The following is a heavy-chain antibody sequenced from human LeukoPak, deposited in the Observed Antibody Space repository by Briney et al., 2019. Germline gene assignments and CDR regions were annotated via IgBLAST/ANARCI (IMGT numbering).Heavy chain of an antibody. CDR1: GYSFTSHY. J-gene: IGHJ4*02. Sequence: ASVKVSCKASGYSFTSHYMHWVRQAPGQGLEWMGLINPRGTATRYAESFQGRLTLTRDLSTSTAYMELRSLGSDDTAVYYCARDSSAIPALDYWGQGTLVTVSS. CDR2: INPRGTAT. V-gene: IGHV1-46*01. CDR3: ARDSSAIPALDY. D-gene: IGHD2-2*02.